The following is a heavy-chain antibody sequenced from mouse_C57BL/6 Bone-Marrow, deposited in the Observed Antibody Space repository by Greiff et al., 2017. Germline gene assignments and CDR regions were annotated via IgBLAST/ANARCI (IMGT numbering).Heavy chain of an antibody. J-gene: IGHJ4*01. D-gene: IGHD1-1*02. CDR2: INPGSGGT. CDR3: ARQGWVALSYAMDY. Sequence: QVQLQQSGAELVRPGTSVKVSCKASGYAFTNYLIEWVKQRPGQGLEWIGVINPGSGGTDYNEKFKGKATLTADKSSSTAYMQLSSLTSEDSAVYFWARQGWVALSYAMDYWGQGTSVTVSS. CDR1: GYAFTNYL. V-gene: IGHV1-54*01.